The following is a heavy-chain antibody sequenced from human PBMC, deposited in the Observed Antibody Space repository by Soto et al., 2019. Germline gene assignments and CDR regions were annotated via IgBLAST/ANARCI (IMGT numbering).Heavy chain of an antibody. CDR1: GFTFSSYG. Sequence: GSLRLSCAASGFTFSSYGMHWVRQAPGKGLEWVAVISYDGSNKYYADSVKGRFTISRDNSKNTLYLQMNSLRAEDTAVYYCAKDLKFLEWLLYRGAYGMDVWGQGTTVTVSS. CDR2: ISYDGSNK. CDR3: AKDLKFLEWLLYRGAYGMDV. V-gene: IGHV3-30*18. J-gene: IGHJ6*02. D-gene: IGHD3-3*01.